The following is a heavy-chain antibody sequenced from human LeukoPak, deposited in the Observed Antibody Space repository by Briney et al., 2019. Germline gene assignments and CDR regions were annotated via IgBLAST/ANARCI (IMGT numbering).Heavy chain of an antibody. CDR1: GLTFSNSW. Sequence: PGGSLRLSCEASGLTFSNSWMHWVRQIPGKGLVWVSRMYGGMRDISYADSVKGRFTISRDNAKNTVYLQMNGLRGEDTAVYYCARDLGLRGSTWGQGTLVTVSS. D-gene: IGHD5-12*01. CDR2: MYGGMRDI. J-gene: IGHJ5*02. V-gene: IGHV3-74*01. CDR3: ARDLGLRGST.